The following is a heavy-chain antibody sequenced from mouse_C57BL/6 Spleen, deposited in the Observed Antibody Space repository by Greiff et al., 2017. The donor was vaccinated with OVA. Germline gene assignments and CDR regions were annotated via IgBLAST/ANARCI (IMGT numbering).Heavy chain of an antibody. J-gene: IGHJ3*01. Sequence: QVQLQQSGAELVRPGASVTLSCKASGYTFTDYEMHWVKQTPVHGLEWIGAIDPETGGTAYNQKFKGKAILTADKSSSTAYMELRSLTSEDSAVDYCTRNWRAAYWGQGTMLTVSA. CDR3: TRNWRAAY. V-gene: IGHV1-15*01. CDR2: IDPETGGT. CDR1: GYTFTDYE. D-gene: IGHD3-3*01.